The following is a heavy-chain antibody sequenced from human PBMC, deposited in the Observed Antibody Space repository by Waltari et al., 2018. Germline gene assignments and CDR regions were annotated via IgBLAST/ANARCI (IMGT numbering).Heavy chain of an antibody. CDR3: ALSPT. J-gene: IGHJ5*02. CDR2: ISGSGGST. CDR1: GFTFSSYV. Sequence: VQLLESGGGLVPPGASLRLSCPASGFTFSSYVMFWVRQAPGKGLEWVSSISGSGGSTYYADSVKGRFTISRDNIEDTLYLQMNRLRAEDTAVYYCALSPTWGQGTLVTVSS. V-gene: IGHV3-23*01.